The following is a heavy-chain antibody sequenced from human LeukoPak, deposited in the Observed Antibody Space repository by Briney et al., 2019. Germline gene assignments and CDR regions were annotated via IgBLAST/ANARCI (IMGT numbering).Heavy chain of an antibody. Sequence: SETLSLTCTVSGGSISSYYWSWIRQPPGKGLEWIGYIYTSGSTNYNPSLKSRVTISVDTSKNQFSLKLSSVTAADTAVYYCARSEEDRYYYGMDVWGQGTTVTVSS. D-gene: IGHD2-15*01. CDR1: GGSISSYY. V-gene: IGHV4-4*09. CDR2: IYTSGST. J-gene: IGHJ6*02. CDR3: ARSEEDRYYYGMDV.